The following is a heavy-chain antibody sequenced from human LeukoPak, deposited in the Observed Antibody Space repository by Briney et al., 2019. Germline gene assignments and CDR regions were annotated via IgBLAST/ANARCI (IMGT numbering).Heavy chain of an antibody. D-gene: IGHD2-8*01. V-gene: IGHV4-39*02. Sequence: SETLSLTCTVSGGSISSSSYYWGWIRQPPGKGLEWIGSIYYSGSTYYNPSLKSRVTISVDTSKNHLSLNLTSVTAADTAVYYCSRENGAFSPFGYWGQGTLATVPS. J-gene: IGHJ4*02. CDR3: SRENGAFSPFGY. CDR1: GGSISSSSYY. CDR2: IYYSGST.